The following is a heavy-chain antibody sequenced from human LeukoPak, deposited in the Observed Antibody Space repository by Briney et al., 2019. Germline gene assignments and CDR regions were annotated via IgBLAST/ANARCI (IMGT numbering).Heavy chain of an antibody. J-gene: IGHJ4*02. CDR2: ITTSSDTI. D-gene: IGHD3-10*01. Sequence: PGGSLRLSCAASGFNFSTYTMNWVRQAPGKGLEWLSCITTSSDTIYYADSVKGRFTISRDNAKNSLYLQMNSLRVEDTAVYYCAKLAKYFYGSETYYFFEHWGQGTPVTASS. CDR3: AKLAKYFYGSETYYFFEH. CDR1: GFNFSTYT. V-gene: IGHV3-48*04.